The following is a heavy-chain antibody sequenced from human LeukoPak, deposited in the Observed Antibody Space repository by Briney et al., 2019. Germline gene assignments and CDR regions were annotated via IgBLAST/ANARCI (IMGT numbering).Heavy chain of an antibody. CDR3: ARGGIVVAVYFDF. V-gene: IGHV4-38-2*01. CDR2: IYHTGSS. J-gene: IGHJ4*02. CDR1: GYSISNDYY. D-gene: IGHD2-15*01. Sequence: SETLSLTCDVSGYSISNDYYWGWSRQPPGKRLERIWSIYHTGSSYPPPSLTGRVAISVDTSKNELFLKMRSVTAADTAAYYCARGGIVVAVYFDFWGRGTLVTVSS.